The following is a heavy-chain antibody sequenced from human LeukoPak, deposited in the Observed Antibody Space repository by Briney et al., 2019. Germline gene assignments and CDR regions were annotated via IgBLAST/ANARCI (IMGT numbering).Heavy chain of an antibody. D-gene: IGHD6-13*01. CDR1: GGSISRYC. J-gene: IGHJ4*02. CDR2: IHNGGNA. Sequence: SETLSLTCNVSGGSISRYCWAWFRKPPGLVLESIGKIHNGGNAYYTPSLKSRVTLSMDASRNQVSLRLSSVTAADTAVYYCASGYSTTLDFWGQGTLVTVSS. V-gene: IGHV4-59*04. CDR3: ASGYSTTLDF.